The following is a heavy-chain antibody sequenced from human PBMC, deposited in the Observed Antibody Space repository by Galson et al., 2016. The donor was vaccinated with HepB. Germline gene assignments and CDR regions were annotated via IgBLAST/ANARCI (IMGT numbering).Heavy chain of an antibody. CDR2: ITGGGGGT. CDR1: GFTFSSYA. D-gene: IGHD6-19*01. CDR3: AKDSGSGWYGDYLDF. J-gene: IGHJ4*02. Sequence: SLRLSCAASGFTFSSYAMNWVRQAPGKGLEWVSSITGGGGGTYYANSVKGRFTVSRDNSKNTLYLQMNSLSVEDTAVYYCAKDSGSGWYGDYLDFWGQGTLVNVSS. V-gene: IGHV3-23*01.